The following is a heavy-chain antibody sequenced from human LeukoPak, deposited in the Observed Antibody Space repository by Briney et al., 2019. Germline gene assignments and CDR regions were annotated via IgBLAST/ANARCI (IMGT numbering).Heavy chain of an antibody. CDR3: ARQQFDYNWEQNWFDP. D-gene: IGHD1-20*01. CDR1: GFSISSYY. J-gene: IGHJ5*02. V-gene: IGHV4-4*09. CDR2: LYTSGST. Sequence: SSETLSLTCTGSGFSISSYYWSWIRHPPGKRLEWIGYLYTSGSTNYNPSLKSGLIITVDTTNNHFSQQLSPATAADTAVYYCARQQFDYNWEQNWFDPWGQGTLVTVSS.